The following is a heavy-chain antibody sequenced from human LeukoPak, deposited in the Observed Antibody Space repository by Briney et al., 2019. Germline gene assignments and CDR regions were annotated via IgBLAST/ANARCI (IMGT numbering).Heavy chain of an antibody. CDR3: ARERYYYDSSGYYSTYYGMDV. Sequence: KPSETLSLTCAVYGGSFSGYYWSWIRQPPGKGLEWIGEINHSGSTNYNPSLKSRVTMSVDTSKNQFSLKLSSVTAADTAVYYCARERYYYDSSGYYSTYYGMDVWGQGTTVTVSS. V-gene: IGHV4-34*01. D-gene: IGHD3-22*01. J-gene: IGHJ6*02. CDR2: INHSGST. CDR1: GGSFSGYY.